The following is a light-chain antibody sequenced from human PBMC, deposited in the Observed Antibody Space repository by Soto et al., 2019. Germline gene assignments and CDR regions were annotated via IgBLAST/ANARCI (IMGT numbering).Light chain of an antibody. J-gene: IGKJ5*01. CDR2: GAS. CDR1: QSVSSK. Sequence: ETVMTQSPATLSVSPGERATLSCRASQSVSSKLAWYQQKPGQAPRLLIFGASKRANGIPDRFSGSGSGRDFTLTISGLEPEDFAVYYCQQYGSSHLISFGQGTRLEIK. V-gene: IGKV3-20*01. CDR3: QQYGSSHLIS.